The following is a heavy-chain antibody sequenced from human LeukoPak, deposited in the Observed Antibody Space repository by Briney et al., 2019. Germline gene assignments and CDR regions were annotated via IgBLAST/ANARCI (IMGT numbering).Heavy chain of an antibody. CDR3: ARRNRIVGATSFDY. V-gene: IGHV3-30*02. Sequence: PGGSLRLSCAASGFTFSSYAMHWVRQAPGKGLEWVTFIRNDGSNKYYADSVKGRFTISRDNAKNSLYLQMNSLRAEDTALYYCARRNRIVGATSFDYWGQGTLVTVSS. D-gene: IGHD1-26*01. J-gene: IGHJ4*02. CDR1: GFTFSSYA. CDR2: IRNDGSNK.